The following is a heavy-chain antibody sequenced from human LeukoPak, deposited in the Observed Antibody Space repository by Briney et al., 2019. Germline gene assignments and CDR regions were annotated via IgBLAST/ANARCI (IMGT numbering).Heavy chain of an antibody. V-gene: IGHV1-24*01. Sequence: ASVKVSCKVSGYTLTELSMHWVRQAPGKGLEWMGGFDPEDDETIYAQKFQGRVIMTEDTSTDTAYMELNSLRSEDTAVYYCATWDYYGSGSYHNETIDYWGQGTLVTVSS. CDR3: ATWDYYGSGSYHNETIDY. CDR1: GYTLTELS. D-gene: IGHD3-10*01. J-gene: IGHJ4*02. CDR2: FDPEDDET.